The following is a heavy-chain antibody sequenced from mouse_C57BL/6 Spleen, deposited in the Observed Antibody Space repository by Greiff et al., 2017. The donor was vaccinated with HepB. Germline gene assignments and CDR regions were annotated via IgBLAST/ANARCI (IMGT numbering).Heavy chain of an antibody. Sequence: QVQLKQPGAELVKPGASVKLSCKASGYTFTSYWMHWVKQRPGQGLEWIGMIHPNSGSTNYNEKFKSKATLTVDKSSSTAYMQLSSLTSEDSAVYYCARCITTVVAPFAYWGQGTLVTVSA. J-gene: IGHJ3*01. CDR3: ARCITTVVAPFAY. CDR1: GYTFTSYW. V-gene: IGHV1-64*01. CDR2: IHPNSGST. D-gene: IGHD1-1*01.